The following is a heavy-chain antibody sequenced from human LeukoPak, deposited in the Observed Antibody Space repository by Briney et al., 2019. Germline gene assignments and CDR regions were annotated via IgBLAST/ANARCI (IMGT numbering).Heavy chain of an antibody. V-gene: IGHV1-2*02. CDR2: IDPNTGDT. D-gene: IGHD4/OR15-4a*01. J-gene: IGHJ3*02. CDR3: ARGRTMDGSTPPFEI. Sequence: ASVKVSCKASGYTFTNYYMHWVRQAPGQGLEWMGWIDPNTGDTNYSQNIQGRATMTRNTSINTAYMEFTSLGSDDTAVYYCARGRTMDGSTPPFEIWGQGTMVTVSS. CDR1: GYTFTNYY.